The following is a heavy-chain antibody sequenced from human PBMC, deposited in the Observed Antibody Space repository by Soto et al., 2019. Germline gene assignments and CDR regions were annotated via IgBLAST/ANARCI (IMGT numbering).Heavy chain of an antibody. D-gene: IGHD3-9*01. CDR2: IGSSSSYT. CDR1: GFTFSDYY. V-gene: IGHV3-11*05. Sequence: QVQLVESGGGLVKPGGSLRLSCAASGFTFSDYYMSWIRQAPGKGLEWASYIGSSSSYTNYADSVKGRFTISRDNAKNSLYLQMNRLRAEDTAVYYCARDADILTGSDAFDIWGQGTMVTVSS. CDR3: ARDADILTGSDAFDI. J-gene: IGHJ3*02.